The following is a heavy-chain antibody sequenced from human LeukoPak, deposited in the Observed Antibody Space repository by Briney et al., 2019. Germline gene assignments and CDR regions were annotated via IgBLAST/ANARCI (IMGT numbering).Heavy chain of an antibody. CDR3: AGFFYDSSGAAFDL. V-gene: IGHV1-69*05. CDR2: FIPIFGSP. J-gene: IGHJ3*01. D-gene: IGHD3-22*01. Sequence: GASVKVSCKASGYTFTSYAINWVRQAPGQGLEWMGGFIPIFGSPTYAQKFQGRVTFTTDESTYTAYMELSNLRSDDTAVFYCAGFFYDSSGAAFDLWGQGTMVTVSS. CDR1: GYTFTSYA.